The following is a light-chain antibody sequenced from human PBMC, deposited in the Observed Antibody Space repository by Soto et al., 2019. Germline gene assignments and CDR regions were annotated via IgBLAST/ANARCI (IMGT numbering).Light chain of an antibody. CDR1: SSDVGGYNY. CDR3: SSYTCSSLYV. J-gene: IGLJ1*01. V-gene: IGLV2-14*01. CDR2: DVS. Sequence: QSALTQPASVSGSPGQSITISCTGTSSDVGGYNYVSWYQQHPGKAPKLMIYDVSNRPSGVSNRFSGSKSGNTASLTISGLQAGDEADYYCSSYTCSSLYVFGPGTKLTVL.